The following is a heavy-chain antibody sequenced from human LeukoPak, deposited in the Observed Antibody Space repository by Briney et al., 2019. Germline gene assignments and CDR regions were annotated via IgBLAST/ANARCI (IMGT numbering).Heavy chain of an antibody. CDR3: AKRCYDSSGFDY. V-gene: IGHV3-23*01. J-gene: IGHJ4*02. Sequence: PGGSLRLSCAASGFTFTTYAMSWVRQAPGKGLEWVSAISGSGGSTYYADSVKGRFTISRDNSKNTLYLQMNSLRAEDTAVYYCAKRCYDSSGFDYWGQGTLVTVSS. CDR2: ISGSGGST. CDR1: GFTFTTYA. D-gene: IGHD3-22*01.